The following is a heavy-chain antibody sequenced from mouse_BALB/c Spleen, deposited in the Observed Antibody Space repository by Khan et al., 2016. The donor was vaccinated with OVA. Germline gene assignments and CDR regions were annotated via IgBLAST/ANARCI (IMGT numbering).Heavy chain of an antibody. D-gene: IGHD4-1*01. Sequence: EVKLVESGGDLVKSGGSLKLSCAASGFTFSPYSMSWVRQTPDKRLEWVATISSDGDYTYYPDSVKGRFHLSRDNAKNTLYLQMSSLKSEDTAIYYGSTHVTGAFAYWGQGTMVTVSA. CDR2: ISSDGDYT. V-gene: IGHV5-6*02. J-gene: IGHJ3*01. CDR1: GFTFSPYS. CDR3: STHVTGAFAY.